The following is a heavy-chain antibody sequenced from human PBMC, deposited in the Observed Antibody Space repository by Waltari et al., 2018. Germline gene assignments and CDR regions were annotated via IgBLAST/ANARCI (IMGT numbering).Heavy chain of an antibody. Sequence: EVQLVESGGGLVQPGGSLRLSCEGSGFTFSNSWVHWVRQAPGKGLEWLSRINSDGSTTNYADSVKGRFTISRDNAKNTLYLEMNSLGAEDTAVYYCARAGYYRFDYWGQGTLVTVSS. D-gene: IGHD3-22*01. CDR3: ARAGYYRFDY. CDR2: INSDGSTT. V-gene: IGHV3-74*01. CDR1: GFTFSNSW. J-gene: IGHJ4*02.